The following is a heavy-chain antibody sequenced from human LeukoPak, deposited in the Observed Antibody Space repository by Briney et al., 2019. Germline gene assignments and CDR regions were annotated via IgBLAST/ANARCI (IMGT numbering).Heavy chain of an antibody. Sequence: PSETLSLTCTVSGGSISSYYWSWIRQPPGKGLEWIGYIYYSGSTNYNPSLKSRVTISVDTSKNQFSLKLSSVTAADTAVYHCAREGAAAGIDYWGQGTLVTVSS. CDR3: AREGAAAGIDY. CDR1: GGSISSYY. V-gene: IGHV4-59*01. J-gene: IGHJ4*02. CDR2: IYYSGST. D-gene: IGHD6-13*01.